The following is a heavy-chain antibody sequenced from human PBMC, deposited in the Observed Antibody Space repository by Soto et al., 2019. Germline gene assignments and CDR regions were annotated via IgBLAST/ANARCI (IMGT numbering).Heavy chain of an antibody. D-gene: IGHD5-12*01. V-gene: IGHV4-59*01. CDR3: ARPEGDGYNYLY. CDR1: GGSISSYY. J-gene: IGHJ4*02. Sequence: SETLSLTCTVSGGSISSYYWSWIRQPPGKGLEWVGYIYYSGSTNYNPSLKSRVTISVDTSKNQFSLKLSSVTAADTAVYYCARPEGDGYNYLYWGQGTLVTVSS. CDR2: IYYSGST.